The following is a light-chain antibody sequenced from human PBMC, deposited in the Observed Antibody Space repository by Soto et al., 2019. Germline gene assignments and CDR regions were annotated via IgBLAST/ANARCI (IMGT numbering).Light chain of an antibody. Sequence: QAVVTQPPSASGTPGQIVAISCSGSSSNIGSNTVTWYQQLPGTAPKLLIYSTSQRSSGVPGRFSGSKSGASASLSISGLQSEDEADYYCQSCDSSLTACFFGTGTKLTVL. V-gene: IGLV1-44*01. CDR1: SSNIGSNT. CDR2: STS. J-gene: IGLJ1*01. CDR3: QSCDSSLTACF.